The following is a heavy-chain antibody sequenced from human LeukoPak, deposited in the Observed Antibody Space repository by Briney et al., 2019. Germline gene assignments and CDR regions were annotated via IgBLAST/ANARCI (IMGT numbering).Heavy chain of an antibody. D-gene: IGHD6-6*01. J-gene: IGHJ4*02. CDR3: ARRRASIAARKPAYFDY. V-gene: IGHV4-39*01. Sequence: PSETLSLTCTVSGGSISSSSYYWGWIRQPPGKGLEWIGSIYYSGSTYYNPSLKSRVTISVDTSKNQFSLKLSSVTAADTAVYYCARRRASIAARKPAYFDYWGQGTLVTVSS. CDR1: GGSISSSSYY. CDR2: IYYSGST.